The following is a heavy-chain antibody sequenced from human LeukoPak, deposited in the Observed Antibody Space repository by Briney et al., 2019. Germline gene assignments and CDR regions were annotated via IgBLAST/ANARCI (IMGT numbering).Heavy chain of an antibody. J-gene: IGHJ4*02. V-gene: IGHV3-7*01. CDR2: IKLDGSEI. Sequence: GGSLRLSCAASGFTFSSYWMTWVRQAPGKGLGRGANIKLDGSEIHYLDSVKGRFTISRDNVKNALDLQMNSLRAKDTAVYFCAREAHTFDYWGQGTLVTVYS. CDR3: AREAHTFDY. CDR1: GFTFSSYW.